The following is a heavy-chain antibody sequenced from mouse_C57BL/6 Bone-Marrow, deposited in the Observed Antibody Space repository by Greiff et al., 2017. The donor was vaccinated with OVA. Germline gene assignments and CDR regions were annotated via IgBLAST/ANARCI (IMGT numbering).Heavy chain of an antibody. J-gene: IGHJ2*01. V-gene: IGHV1-56*01. CDR1: GYTFTSPW. CDR2: IFTGSGST. CDR3: ARRDFYYYGD. Sequence: VQLQQSGPELVRPGASVKISCKAPGYTFTSPWMQWVRQRPGQGLEWIGVIFTGSGSTSYNEKFKGKATLTVDTSASTAYMQLSSLTSEDSAVYFCARRDFYYYGDWGQGTTLTVSS. D-gene: IGHD1-1*01.